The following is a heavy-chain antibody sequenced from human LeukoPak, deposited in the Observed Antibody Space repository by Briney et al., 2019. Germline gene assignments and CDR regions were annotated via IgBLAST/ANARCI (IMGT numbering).Heavy chain of an antibody. Sequence: GSLRLSCAASGFTFSTYVMSWVRQPPGKGLEWVSSVSGNGDTYYADSVKGRVTISRDNSKNTVYLQMSSLRAEDTAVYYCAKNGGGSCYSFCDYWGQGNLVTVSS. J-gene: IGHJ4*02. D-gene: IGHD2-15*01. CDR1: GFTFSTYV. CDR3: AKNGGGSCYSFCDY. V-gene: IGHV3-23*01. CDR2: VSGNGDT.